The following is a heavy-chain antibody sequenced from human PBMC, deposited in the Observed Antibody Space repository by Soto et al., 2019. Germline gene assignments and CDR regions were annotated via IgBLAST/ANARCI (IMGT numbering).Heavy chain of an antibody. CDR1: GFSFSSYA. CDR2: ISGSGGST. CDR3: AKDFFQSTMVRGDNSYYYYMDV. D-gene: IGHD3-10*01. V-gene: IGHV3-23*01. Sequence: GGSLRLSCAASGFSFSSYAMSWVRQAPGKGLEWVSAISGSGGSTYYADSVKGRFTISRDNSKNTLYLQMNSLRAEDTAVYYCAKDFFQSTMVRGDNSYYYYMDVWGKGTTVTVSS. J-gene: IGHJ6*03.